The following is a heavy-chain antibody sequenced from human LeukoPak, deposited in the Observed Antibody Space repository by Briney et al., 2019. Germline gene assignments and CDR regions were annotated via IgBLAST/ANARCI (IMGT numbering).Heavy chain of an antibody. Sequence: PSETLSLTCTVSGGSISSYYWSWIRQPPGKGLEWIGYVYYSGSTNYNPSLKSRVTISVDTPKNQFSLKLSSVTAADTAVYYCARHSTTCYYFDYRGQGTLVTVPS. CDR3: ARHSTTCYYFDY. J-gene: IGHJ4*02. D-gene: IGHD6-13*01. V-gene: IGHV4-59*01. CDR2: VYYSGST. CDR1: GGSISSYY.